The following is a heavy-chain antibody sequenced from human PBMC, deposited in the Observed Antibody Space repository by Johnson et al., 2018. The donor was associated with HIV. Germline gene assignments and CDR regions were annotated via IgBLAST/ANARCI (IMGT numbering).Heavy chain of an antibody. CDR1: GFTFTYYA. J-gene: IGHJ3*02. V-gene: IGHV3-23*04. D-gene: IGHD3-22*01. CDR2: ISGSGGST. Sequence: VHLVESGGGLVQPGGSLRLSCAASGFTFTYYAMSWVRQAPGKGLEWVSGISGSGGSTYYADSVKGRFTISRDDSKNTLYLQMNSLKTEDTAVYYCTTETYYYDSSGYYYGHAFDIWGQGTMVTVSS. CDR3: TTETYYYDSSGYYYGHAFDI.